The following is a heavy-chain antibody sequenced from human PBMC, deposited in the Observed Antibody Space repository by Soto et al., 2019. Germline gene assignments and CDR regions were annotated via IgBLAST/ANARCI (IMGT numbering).Heavy chain of an antibody. CDR2: INPSCGST. CDR1: VYTFTSYY. D-gene: IGHD3-22*01. Sequence: VASVKVSCKASVYTFTSYYMHWVRQAPGQGLEWMGIINPSCGSTSYAQKFQGRVTMTRDTSTSTVYMELSSLRSEDTAVYYCAREGAYYYDSSGFSTQLWYFDLWGRGILVTVSS. V-gene: IGHV1-46*01. J-gene: IGHJ2*01. CDR3: AREGAYYYDSSGFSTQLWYFDL.